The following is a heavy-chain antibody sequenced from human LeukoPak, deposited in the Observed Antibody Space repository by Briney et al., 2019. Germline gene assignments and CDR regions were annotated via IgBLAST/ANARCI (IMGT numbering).Heavy chain of an antibody. J-gene: IGHJ4*02. Sequence: PSETLSLTCAVSGGSISSGGYSWSWIRQPPGKGLEWIGYIYHSGSTYYNPSLKSRVTISVDTSKNQFSLKLSSVTAADTAVYYCAREAAMVTLLDYWGQGTLVTVSS. CDR2: IYHSGST. D-gene: IGHD5-18*01. V-gene: IGHV4-30-2*05. CDR3: AREAAMVTLLDY. CDR1: GGSISSGGYS.